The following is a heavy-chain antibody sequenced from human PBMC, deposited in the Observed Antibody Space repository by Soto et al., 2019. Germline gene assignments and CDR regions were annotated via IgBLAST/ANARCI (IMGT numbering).Heavy chain of an antibody. V-gene: IGHV1-69*13. D-gene: IGHD3-3*01. CDR3: ASITIFGVVIKDYYYGMDV. CDR2: IIPIFGTA. J-gene: IGHJ6*02. CDR1: GGTFSSYA. Sequence: SVKVSCKASGGTFSSYAISWVRQAPGQGLEWMGGIIPIFGTANYAQKFQGRVTITADESTSTAYMELSSLRSEDTAVYYCASITIFGVVIKDYYYGMDVWGQGTTVTVSS.